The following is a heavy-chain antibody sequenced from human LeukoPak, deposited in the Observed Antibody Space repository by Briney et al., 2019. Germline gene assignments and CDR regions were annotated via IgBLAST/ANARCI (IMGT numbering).Heavy chain of an antibody. V-gene: IGHV3-74*01. CDR2: INSDGSST. D-gene: IGHD2-2*01. Sequence: GGSLRLSCAASGLTFSSYWMHWVRQAPGKGLVWVSRINSDGSSTSYADSVKGRFTISRDNAKNSLYLQMNSLRAEDTAVYYCARDGIVVPAAIDYWGQGTLVTVSS. CDR3: ARDGIVVPAAIDY. J-gene: IGHJ4*02. CDR1: GLTFSSYW.